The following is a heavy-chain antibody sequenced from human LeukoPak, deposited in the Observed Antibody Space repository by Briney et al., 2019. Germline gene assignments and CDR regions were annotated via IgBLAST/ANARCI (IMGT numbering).Heavy chain of an antibody. CDR3: ARGGGPFDY. V-gene: IGHV3-74*01. CDR2: INTDGTSR. Sequence: PGGPLRLSCAASGFTFSSYWMHWVRQAPGKGLVWVSRINTDGTSRTYADSVKGRFTISRDNAKNTLYLQMNSLGAEDTAVYYCARGGGPFDYWGQGTLVTVSS. J-gene: IGHJ4*02. CDR1: GFTFSSYW. D-gene: IGHD3-16*01.